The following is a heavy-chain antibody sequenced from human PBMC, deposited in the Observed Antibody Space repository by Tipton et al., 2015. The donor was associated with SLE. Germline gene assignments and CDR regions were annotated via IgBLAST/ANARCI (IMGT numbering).Heavy chain of an antibody. CDR1: GFTFSSYA. Sequence: GSLRLSCAASGFTFSSYAMSWVRQAPGKGLEWVSAISGSGGSTYYADSVKGRFTISRDNSKNTLYLQMNSLRAEDTAVYYCAKDLNSPYGDYVEGPLSDAFDIWGQGTMVTVSS. CDR2: ISGSGGST. D-gene: IGHD4-17*01. J-gene: IGHJ3*02. CDR3: AKDLNSPYGDYVEGPLSDAFDI. V-gene: IGHV3-23*01.